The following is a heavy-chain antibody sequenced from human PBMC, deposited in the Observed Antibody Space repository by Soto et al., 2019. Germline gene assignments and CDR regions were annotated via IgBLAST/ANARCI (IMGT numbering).Heavy chain of an antibody. CDR2: ISSSGSTI. V-gene: IGHV3-48*03. J-gene: IGHJ4*02. D-gene: IGHD6-6*01. Sequence: PGGSLRLSCAASGFTFSSYEMNWVRQAPGKGLEWVSYISSSGSTIYYADSVKGRFTISRDNAKNSLYLQMNSLRAEDTAVYYCARGRVAARPMPRFDYWGQGTLVTVSS. CDR3: ARGRVAARPMPRFDY. CDR1: GFTFSSYE.